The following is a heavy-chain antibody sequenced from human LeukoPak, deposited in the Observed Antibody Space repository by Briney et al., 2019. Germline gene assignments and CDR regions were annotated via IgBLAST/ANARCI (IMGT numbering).Heavy chain of an antibody. V-gene: IGHV3-7*04. CDR3: ARGVAYLFDY. Sequence: GGSLRLSCAASGFTFSNYWMSWVRQAPGKGLEWVANIKQDGSEKYYVDSVKGRFTISRDNAKNSLHLQMNSLRAEDTAVYYCARGVAYLFDYWGQGTLVTVSS. CDR1: GFTFSNYW. CDR2: IKQDGSEK. D-gene: IGHD5-12*01. J-gene: IGHJ4*02.